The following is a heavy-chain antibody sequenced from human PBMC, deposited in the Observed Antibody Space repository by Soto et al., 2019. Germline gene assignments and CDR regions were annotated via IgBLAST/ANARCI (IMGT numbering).Heavy chain of an antibody. CDR3: ARSSDDILTVYQDY. CDR1: GFTFSSYW. Sequence: PGGSLRLSCAASGFTFSSYWMSWVRQAPGKGLEWVANIKQDGSEKYYVDSVKGRFTISRDNAKNSLYLQMNSLRAEDTAVYYCARSSDDILTVYQDYWGQGTLVTVSS. J-gene: IGHJ4*02. V-gene: IGHV3-7*01. D-gene: IGHD3-9*01. CDR2: IKQDGSEK.